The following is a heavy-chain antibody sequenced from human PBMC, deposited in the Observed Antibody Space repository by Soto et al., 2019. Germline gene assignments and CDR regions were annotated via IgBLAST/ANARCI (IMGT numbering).Heavy chain of an antibody. CDR1: GGSISSSSYY. CDR2: IYYIGST. V-gene: IGHV4-39*01. Sequence: SETLSLTCTVSGGSISSSSYYWVWIPQPPGKGLEWIGSIYYIGSTYVNPSLKNRGTITVEPSKIQFSLKLSSVTAADTAVYYCAISPGIAAASAWYYGMDVWGQGTTVS. CDR3: AISPGIAAASAWYYGMDV. D-gene: IGHD6-13*01. J-gene: IGHJ6*02.